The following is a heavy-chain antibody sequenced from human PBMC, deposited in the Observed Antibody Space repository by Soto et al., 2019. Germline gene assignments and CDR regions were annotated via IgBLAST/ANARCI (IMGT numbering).Heavy chain of an antibody. CDR1: GVIATAKY. Sequence: PGGSLRLSCAASGVIATAKYMNWVRQAPGGVLEWVAVIYNSGSTYHADSVKGRFTISRHDSKNTLYLQMDSLRPEDTAVYYCARANDLNAVDIWGQGTMVTISS. CDR3: ARANDLNAVDI. J-gene: IGHJ3*02. CDR2: IYNSGST. V-gene: IGHV3-53*04. D-gene: IGHD1-1*01.